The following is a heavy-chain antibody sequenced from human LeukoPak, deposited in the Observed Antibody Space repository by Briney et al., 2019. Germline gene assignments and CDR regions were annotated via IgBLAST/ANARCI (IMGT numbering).Heavy chain of an antibody. CDR2: IIPIFGTA. V-gene: IGHV1-69*06. J-gene: IGHJ3*02. D-gene: IGHD3-22*01. Sequence: ASVKVSCKASGGTFSSYAISWVRQAPGQGLEWMGGIIPIFGTANYAQKFQGRVTITADKSTSTAYMELSSLRSEDTAVYYCARERVENYYDSSGYYWNAFDIWGQGTMVTVSS. CDR1: GGTFSSYA. CDR3: ARERVENYYDSSGYYWNAFDI.